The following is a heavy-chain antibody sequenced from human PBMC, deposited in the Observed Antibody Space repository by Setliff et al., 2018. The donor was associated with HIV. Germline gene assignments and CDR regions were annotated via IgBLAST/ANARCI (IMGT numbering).Heavy chain of an antibody. Sequence: LSLTCTVSGGSMKPYYWSWIRQHPGTGLEWIAYIYFSGSTYYNPSLKSRVTVSLDMSKNQFSLRLSSVTAADTAVYYCAALTTGYYFDYWGQGTLVT. D-gene: IGHD4-17*01. CDR3: AALTTGYYFDY. CDR1: GGSMKPYY. CDR2: IYFSGST. V-gene: IGHV4-31*03. J-gene: IGHJ4*01.